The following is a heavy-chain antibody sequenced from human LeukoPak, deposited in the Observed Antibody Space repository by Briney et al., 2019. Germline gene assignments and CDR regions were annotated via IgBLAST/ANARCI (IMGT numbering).Heavy chain of an antibody. V-gene: IGHV3-15*01. D-gene: IGHD2-2*02. CDR3: TTDYGEYCSGTTCYKGS. CDR1: GISFSNAW. Sequence: PGGSLRLSCTASGISFSNAWMSRVRQAPGRGLEWVGRIKGKTDGETTDYAAPVKGRFTISRDDSKNTVYLQMNSLKTEDTAVYYCTTDYGEYCSGTTCYKGSWGQGTLVTVSS. J-gene: IGHJ5*02. CDR2: IKGKTDGETT.